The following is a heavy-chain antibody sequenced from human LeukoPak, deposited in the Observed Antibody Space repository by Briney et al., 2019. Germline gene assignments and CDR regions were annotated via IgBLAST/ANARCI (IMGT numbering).Heavy chain of an antibody. Sequence: SETLSLTCAVSGDSISTKNWWCWVRQPPGKGLEWIGEIYHTGSTNYTPPLKSRVTISLDKSKNQFSLKLSSVTAADTAVYYCARDSGLLTGHYNDAFDIWGQGTMVTVSS. CDR2: IYHTGST. D-gene: IGHD3-9*01. CDR3: ARDSGLLTGHYNDAFDI. CDR1: GDSISTKNW. J-gene: IGHJ3*02. V-gene: IGHV4-4*02.